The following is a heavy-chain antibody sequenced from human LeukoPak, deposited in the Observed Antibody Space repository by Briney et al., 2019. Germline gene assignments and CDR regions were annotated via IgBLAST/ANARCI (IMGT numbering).Heavy chain of an antibody. D-gene: IGHD3-10*01. CDR2: ISSSSYT. CDR3: ARGAYYGSGSYMDY. J-gene: IGHJ4*02. CDR1: GFTFSDYY. V-gene: IGHV3-11*05. Sequence: GGSLRLSCAASGFTFSDYYMSWIRQAPGKGLEWVSYISSSSYTNYADSVKGRFTISRDNAKNSLYLQMNSLRAEDTAVYYCARGAYYGSGSYMDYWGQGTLVTVSS.